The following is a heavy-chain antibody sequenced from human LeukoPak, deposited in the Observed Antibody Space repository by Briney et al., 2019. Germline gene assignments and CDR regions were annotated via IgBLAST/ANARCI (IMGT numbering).Heavy chain of an antibody. V-gene: IGHV4-34*01. CDR2: INHSGST. Sequence: PSETLSLTCAVYGGSFSGYYWSWIRQPPGKGLEWIGEINHSGSTNYNPSLKSRVTISVDTSKNQFSLKLSSVTAADTAVYCCARALRSSSFYYYYGMDVWGQGTTVTVSS. CDR3: ARALRSSSFYYYYGMDV. J-gene: IGHJ6*02. CDR1: GGSFSGYY. D-gene: IGHD6-13*01.